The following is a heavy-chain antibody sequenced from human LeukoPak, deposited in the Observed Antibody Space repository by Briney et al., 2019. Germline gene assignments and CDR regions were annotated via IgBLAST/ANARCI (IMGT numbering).Heavy chain of an antibody. CDR3: ARGLPFSKASRFDP. CDR2: INHSGST. D-gene: IGHD2/OR15-2a*01. V-gene: IGHV4-34*01. Sequence: SETLSLTCAVYGGSFSGYYWSWIRQPPGKGLEWIGEINHSGSTNYNPSLKSRVTISVDTSKNQFSLKLSSVTAAATAVHYCARGLPFSKASRFDPWGQGTMVTVSS. J-gene: IGHJ5*02. CDR1: GGSFSGYY.